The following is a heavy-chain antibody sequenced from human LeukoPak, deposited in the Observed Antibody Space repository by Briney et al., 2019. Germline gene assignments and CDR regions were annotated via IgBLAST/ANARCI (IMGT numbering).Heavy chain of an antibody. D-gene: IGHD3-10*01. V-gene: IGHV3-21*01. CDR2: ISSSSSYI. J-gene: IGHJ5*02. Sequence: GGSLRLSCAASGFTFSSYSMNWVRQAPGKGLEWVSSISSSSSYIYSADSVKGRFTISRDNAKNSLYLQMNSLRAEDTAVYYCARDPMVRGVGSSWFDPWGQGTLVTVSS. CDR3: ARDPMVRGVGSSWFDP. CDR1: GFTFSSYS.